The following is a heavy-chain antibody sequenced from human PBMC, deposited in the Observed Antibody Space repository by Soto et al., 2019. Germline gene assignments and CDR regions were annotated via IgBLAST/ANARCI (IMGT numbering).Heavy chain of an antibody. Sequence: ASVKVSCKASGYTFTSYGISWVRQAPGQGLEWMGWISAYNGNTNYAQKLQGRVTMTTDTSTSTAYMELRSLRSEDTAVYYCARGRKMVRGVIISYYYYYMDVWGKGTTVTVSS. CDR1: GYTFTSYG. V-gene: IGHV1-18*01. D-gene: IGHD3-10*01. CDR2: ISAYNGNT. J-gene: IGHJ6*03. CDR3: ARGRKMVRGVIISYYYYYMDV.